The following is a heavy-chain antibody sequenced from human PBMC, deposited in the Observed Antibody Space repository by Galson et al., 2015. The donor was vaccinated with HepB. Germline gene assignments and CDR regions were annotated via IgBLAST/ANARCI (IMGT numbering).Heavy chain of an antibody. CDR2: IIPIFGST. CDR3: ARGTTVVTPGNYFYYMDV. CDR1: GGTFRTYP. J-gene: IGHJ6*03. Sequence: SVKVSCKASGGTFRTYPIIWLRQAPGQGLEWMGGIIPIFGSTNYAQKFQGRVTITADESTTTAYMELSSLTSEDTAVYYCARGTTVVTPGNYFYYMDVWGTGTTVTVSS. D-gene: IGHD4-23*01. V-gene: IGHV1-69*13.